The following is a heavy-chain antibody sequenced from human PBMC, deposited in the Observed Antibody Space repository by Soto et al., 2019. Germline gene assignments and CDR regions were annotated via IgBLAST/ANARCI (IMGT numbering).Heavy chain of an antibody. V-gene: IGHV3-48*01. Sequence: VQLVEYGGGLVQPGGSLRLSCAASGFTINTYTMNWVRQAPGKGLGWISYISRNSDTIYYADSVKGRFTISRDNAKNSLFLQMNDLRIEDTAVYYCARDGRMSFDDTFDIWGKGTMATVSS. CDR1: GFTINTYT. J-gene: IGHJ3*02. D-gene: IGHD1-26*01. CDR2: ISRNSDTI. CDR3: ARDGRMSFDDTFDI.